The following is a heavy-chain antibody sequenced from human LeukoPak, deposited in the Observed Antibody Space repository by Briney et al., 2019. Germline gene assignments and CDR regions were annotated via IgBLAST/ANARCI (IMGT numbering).Heavy chain of an antibody. CDR3: ARDPRYSSIPGWFDP. CDR2: ISSSGTTI. Sequence: PGGSLRLSCAASGFTFSSYEMNWVRQAPGKGLEWVSYISSSGTTIYYADSVKGRFTISRDNAKNSLYLQMNSLRAEDTALYYCARDPRYSSIPGWFDPWGQGTLVTVSS. D-gene: IGHD6-13*01. V-gene: IGHV3-48*03. J-gene: IGHJ5*02. CDR1: GFTFSSYE.